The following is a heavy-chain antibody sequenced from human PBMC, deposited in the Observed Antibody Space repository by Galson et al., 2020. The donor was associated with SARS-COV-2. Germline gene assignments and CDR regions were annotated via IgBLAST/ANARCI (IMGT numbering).Heavy chain of an antibody. Sequence: GGSLRLSCAASGFTLSSYGMHWVRQAPGKGLEWAAVIWPDGNNKYYAESVRGRFTISRDSSKNTLYLQMNSLRAEDTAVYYCAKDIPGEGQFDSWGQGTLVTVSA. CDR2: IWPDGNNK. CDR1: GFTLSSYG. CDR3: AKDIPGEGQFDS. D-gene: IGHD3-10*01. V-gene: IGHV3-33*06. J-gene: IGHJ4*02.